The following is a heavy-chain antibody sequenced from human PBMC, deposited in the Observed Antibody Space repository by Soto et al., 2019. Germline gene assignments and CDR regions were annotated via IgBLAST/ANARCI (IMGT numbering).Heavy chain of an antibody. CDR2: IYYSGST. Sequence: QLQLQESGPGLVKPSETLSLTCTVSGGSISSSSYYWGWIRQPPGKGLEWIGSIYYSGSTYYNPSLKSRVTISVDTSKNQFSLKLSSVTAADTAVYYCARHLRYSSSWTLYYYYGMDVWGQGTTVTVSS. V-gene: IGHV4-39*01. D-gene: IGHD6-13*01. CDR1: GGSISSSSYY. CDR3: ARHLRYSSSWTLYYYYGMDV. J-gene: IGHJ6*02.